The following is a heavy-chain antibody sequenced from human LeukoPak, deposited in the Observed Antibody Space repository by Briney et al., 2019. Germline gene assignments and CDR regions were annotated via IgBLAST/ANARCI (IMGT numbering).Heavy chain of an antibody. V-gene: IGHV1-18*01. J-gene: IGHJ4*02. Sequence: ASVKVSCKASGYTFTSYGISWVRQAPGQGLEWMGWISAYNGNTNYAQKFQGRVTMTRDTSISTAYMELSRLRSDDTAVYYCARSGDIVVVPGDFDYWGQGTLVTVSS. D-gene: IGHD2-2*01. CDR3: ARSGDIVVVPGDFDY. CDR2: ISAYNGNT. CDR1: GYTFTSYG.